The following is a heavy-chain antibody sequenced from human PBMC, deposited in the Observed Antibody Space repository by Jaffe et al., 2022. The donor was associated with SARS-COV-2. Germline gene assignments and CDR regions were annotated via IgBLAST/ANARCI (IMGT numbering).Heavy chain of an antibody. CDR1: GFTFNSYT. J-gene: IGHJ4*02. D-gene: IGHD2-15*01. CDR2: ISSSSDYI. V-gene: IGHV3-21*01. CDR3: ARAIEGRDIDY. Sequence: EVQLVESGGGLVKPGGSLRLSCAASGFTFNSYTIHWVRQAPGKGLEWVSSISSSSDYIYYADSVKGRFTISRDNAKNSLYLQMNSLRAEDTAVYYCARAIEGRDIDYWGQGTLVTVSS.